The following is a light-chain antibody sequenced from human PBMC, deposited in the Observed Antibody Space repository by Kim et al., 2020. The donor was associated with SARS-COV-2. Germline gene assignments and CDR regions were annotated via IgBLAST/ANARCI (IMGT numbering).Light chain of an antibody. CDR3: SSYTPPTTI. V-gene: IGLV2-14*03. J-gene: IGLJ2*01. Sequence: QSALTQPASVSGSPGQSITITCTGTSSDVGGHYYVSWYQQYPGKAPKLVPSGVSSRFSGSRSGNTASLTISGLQAEDEADYYCSSYTPPTTIFGGGT. CDR1: SSDVGGHYY.